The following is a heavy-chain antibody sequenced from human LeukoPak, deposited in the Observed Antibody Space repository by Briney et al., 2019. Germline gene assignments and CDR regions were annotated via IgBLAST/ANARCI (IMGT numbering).Heavy chain of an antibody. V-gene: IGHV4-4*07. Sequence: PSETLSLTCTVSGGSISSYYWSWVRQPAGKGLEWIGRIYASGNTNYNPSLKGRVTMTVDTSKNQFSLNLSSVTAADTAVYYCARAEDGYQIDYWGQGTLVTVSS. CDR1: GGSISSYY. CDR2: IYASGNT. D-gene: IGHD5-24*01. J-gene: IGHJ4*02. CDR3: ARAEDGYQIDY.